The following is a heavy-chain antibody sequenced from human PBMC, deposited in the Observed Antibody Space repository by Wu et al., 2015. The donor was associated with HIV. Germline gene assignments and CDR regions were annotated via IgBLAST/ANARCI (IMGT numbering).Heavy chain of an antibody. CDR1: GYTFTSYG. CDR2: ISAYNGHT. V-gene: IGHV1-18*01. J-gene: IGHJ3*02. CDR3: ARAPPGSRDYKSAFDI. D-gene: IGHD1-26*01. Sequence: QVQLVQSGAEVKKPGSSVKVFCKASGYTFTSYGISWVRQAPGQGLEWMGWISAYNGHTNYPQKLQGRVTMTTDTSTSTAYMELRSLRSDDTAVYYCARAPPGSRDYKSAFDIWGQGTMVTVSS.